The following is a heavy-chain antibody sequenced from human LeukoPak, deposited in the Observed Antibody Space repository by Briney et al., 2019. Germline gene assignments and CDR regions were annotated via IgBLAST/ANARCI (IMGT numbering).Heavy chain of an antibody. Sequence: PGGSPRLSCAASGFTFSSYAMSWVRRAPGKGLEWVSAISGSGGSTYYADSVKGRFTISRDNSKNTLYLQMNSLRAEDTAVYYCAKDLGYCSSTSCQHDAFDIWGQGTMVTVSS. CDR2: ISGSGGST. CDR1: GFTFSSYA. CDR3: AKDLGYCSSTSCQHDAFDI. D-gene: IGHD2-2*01. J-gene: IGHJ3*02. V-gene: IGHV3-23*01.